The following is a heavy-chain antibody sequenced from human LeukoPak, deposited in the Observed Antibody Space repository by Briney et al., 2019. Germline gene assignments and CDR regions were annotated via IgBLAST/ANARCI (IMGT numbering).Heavy chain of an antibody. CDR2: ISGSGGST. J-gene: IGHJ4*02. CDR1: GLTFSSYA. V-gene: IGHV3-23*01. CDR3: AKDRAVAGNY. D-gene: IGHD6-19*01. Sequence: GGSLRLSCAVSGLTFSSYAMSWVRQAPGKGLEWVSAISGSGGSTYYADSVKGRFTISRDNSKNTLYLQMNSLRAEDTAVYYCAKDRAVAGNYWGQGTLVTVSS.